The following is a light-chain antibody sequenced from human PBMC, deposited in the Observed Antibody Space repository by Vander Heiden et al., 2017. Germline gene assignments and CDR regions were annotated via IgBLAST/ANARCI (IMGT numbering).Light chain of an antibody. Sequence: DIQLTQSPSTLSASVGDRVTITCRASQGISSWLAWYQQKPGKAPKLLIYKASSLESGVPSRFSGSGSGTEFTLTISSLQPDDFATYYCQQHNSYPYTFGQGTKLEIK. CDR3: QQHNSYPYT. V-gene: IGKV1-5*03. CDR2: KAS. CDR1: QGISSW. J-gene: IGKJ2*01.